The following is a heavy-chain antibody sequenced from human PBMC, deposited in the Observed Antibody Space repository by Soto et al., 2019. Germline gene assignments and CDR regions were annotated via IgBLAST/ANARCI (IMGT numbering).Heavy chain of an antibody. CDR3: ARDPLHFDWSIGYYYYYGMDV. Sequence: QVQLVESGGGVVQPGRSLRLSCAASGFTFSSYAMHWVRQAPGKGLEWVAVISYDGSNKYYADSVKGRFTISRDNSKNTLYLQMNSLRAEDTAVYYCARDPLHFDWSIGYYYYYGMDVWGQGTTVTVSS. CDR1: GFTFSSYA. D-gene: IGHD3-9*01. CDR2: ISYDGSNK. V-gene: IGHV3-30-3*01. J-gene: IGHJ6*02.